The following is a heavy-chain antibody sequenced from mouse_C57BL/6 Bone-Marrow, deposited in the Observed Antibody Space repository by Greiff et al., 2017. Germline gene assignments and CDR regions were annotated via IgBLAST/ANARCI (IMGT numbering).Heavy chain of an antibody. CDR3: ARGGVRLRLDY. CDR2: IRNKANGYTT. V-gene: IGHV7-3*01. J-gene: IGHJ2*01. Sequence: EVQLVESGGGLVQPGGSLSLSCAASGFTFTDYYMSWVRQPPGKALEWLGFIRNKANGYTTEYSASVKGRFTISRDNSQSILYLQMNALRAEDSATYYCARGGVRLRLDYWGQGTTLTVSS. D-gene: IGHD3-2*02. CDR1: GFTFTDYY.